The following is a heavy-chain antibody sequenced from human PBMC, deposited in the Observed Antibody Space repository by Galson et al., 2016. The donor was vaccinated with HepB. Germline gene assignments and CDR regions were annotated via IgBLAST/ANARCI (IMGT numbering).Heavy chain of an antibody. Sequence: SVKVSCKASGYTFTSYAMHWVRQAPGQRLEWMGWINAGNGHTKYSQKFQGRVTINRDTSANTVYMELSSLRSEDTAVFYCARSVDYGGNSFSGGGYYFEYWGQGTLVTVSS. V-gene: IGHV1-3*01. CDR3: ARSVDYGGNSFSGGGYYFEY. D-gene: IGHD4-23*01. CDR1: GYTFTSYA. J-gene: IGHJ4*02. CDR2: INAGNGHT.